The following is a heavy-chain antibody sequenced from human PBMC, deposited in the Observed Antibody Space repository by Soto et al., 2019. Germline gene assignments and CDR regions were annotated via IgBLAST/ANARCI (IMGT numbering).Heavy chain of an antibody. CDR2: IYYSGST. CDR1: GGSISSSSYY. Sequence: QLQLQESGPGLVKPSETLSLTCTVSGGSISSSSYYWGWIRQPPGKGLEWIGSIYYSGSTYYNPSLKSRVTISVDTSKNQFSLKLSSVTAADTAVYSCASGSYSLCFDYWGQGTLVTVSS. V-gene: IGHV4-39*01. J-gene: IGHJ4*02. CDR3: ASGSYSLCFDY. D-gene: IGHD1-26*01.